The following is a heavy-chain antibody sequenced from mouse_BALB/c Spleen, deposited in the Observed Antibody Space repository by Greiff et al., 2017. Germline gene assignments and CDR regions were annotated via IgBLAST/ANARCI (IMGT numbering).Heavy chain of an antibody. J-gene: IGHJ3*01. CDR1: GFSLTCYD. D-gene: IGHD2-3*01. CDR2: IWTGGGT. CDR3: VRDGYSWFAY. Sequence: QVQLKESGPGLVAPSQSLSITCTVSGFSLTCYDISWIRQPPGKGLEWLGVIWTGGGTNYNSAFMSRLSISKDNSKSQVFLKMNSLQTDDTAIYYCVRDGYSWFAYWGQGTLVTVSA. V-gene: IGHV2-9-2*01.